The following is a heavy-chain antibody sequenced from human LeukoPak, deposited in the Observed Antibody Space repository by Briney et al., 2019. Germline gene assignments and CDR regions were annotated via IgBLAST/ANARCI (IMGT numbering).Heavy chain of an antibody. CDR3: AREKIAVAGYFDY. Sequence: GIIPTFGTANYAQKFQGRVTITTDESTSTAYMELSSLRSEDTAVYYCAREKIAVAGYFDYWGQGTLVTVSS. D-gene: IGHD6-19*01. CDR2: IIPTFGTA. V-gene: IGHV1-69*05. J-gene: IGHJ4*02.